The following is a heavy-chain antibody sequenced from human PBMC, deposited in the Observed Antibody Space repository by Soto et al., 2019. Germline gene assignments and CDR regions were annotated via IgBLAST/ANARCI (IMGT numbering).Heavy chain of an antibody. J-gene: IGHJ4*02. CDR3: AKNKETGTTGGLGY. CDR1: GFTFSSYA. D-gene: IGHD1-1*01. Sequence: EVQLLESGGGLVQPGGSLRLSCAASGFTFSSYAMSWVHQAPGNGLEWVSTISGSGGTTYYADSVKGRFTISRDNSKNTLDLQMNSLRAEDTAIYYCAKNKETGTTGGLGYWGQGTLVTVSS. CDR2: ISGSGGTT. V-gene: IGHV3-23*01.